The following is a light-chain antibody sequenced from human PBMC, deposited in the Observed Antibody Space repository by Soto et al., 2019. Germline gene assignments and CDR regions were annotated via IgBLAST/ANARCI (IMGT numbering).Light chain of an antibody. CDR1: QSISSW. V-gene: IGKV1-5*03. J-gene: IGKJ1*01. CDR3: QQYHSYPWT. CDR2: KAS. Sequence: DIQMTQSPSTLSASVGDRVTITCRASQSISSWLAWYQQKPGKAPKLLIYKASSLESGVPSRFSGSGSGTEFTLTMSSLQPDDFATYYCQQYHSYPWTFGQGTKVEIK.